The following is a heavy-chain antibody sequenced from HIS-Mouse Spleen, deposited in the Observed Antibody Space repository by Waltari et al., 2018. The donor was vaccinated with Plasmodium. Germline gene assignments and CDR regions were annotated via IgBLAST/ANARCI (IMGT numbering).Heavy chain of an antibody. CDR1: GGSISSSSYY. V-gene: IGHV4-39*07. CDR2: IYYSGST. Sequence: QLQLQESGPGLVKPSETLSLTCTVSGGSISSSSYYWGWLRQPPGKGLEWIGGIYYSGSTYYNPSLKSRVTISVDTSKNQFSLKLSSVTAADTAVYYCARDRITGTSYFDYWGQGTLVTVSS. CDR3: ARDRITGTSYFDY. D-gene: IGHD1-7*01. J-gene: IGHJ4*02.